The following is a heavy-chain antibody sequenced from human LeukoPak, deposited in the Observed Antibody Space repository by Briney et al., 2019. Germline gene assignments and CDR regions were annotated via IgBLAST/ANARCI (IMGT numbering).Heavy chain of an antibody. D-gene: IGHD1-26*01. J-gene: IGHJ4*02. V-gene: IGHV3-15*01. CDR3: ARAPGSPQSRTPDY. CDR2: IKSKTDGGTT. CDR1: GFTFSNAW. Sequence: GGSLRLSCTASGFTFSNAWMGWARQAPGKGLEWVGRIKSKTDGGTTDYAPPVKGRFTISRDDSENTLYLQMNSLGDEDTAVYYCARAPGSPQSRTPDYWGQGTLVTVSS.